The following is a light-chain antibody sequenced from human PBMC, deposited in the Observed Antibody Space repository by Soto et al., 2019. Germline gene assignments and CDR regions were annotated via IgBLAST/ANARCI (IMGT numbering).Light chain of an antibody. CDR3: QQYGDWPLT. Sequence: EIVLTQSPATLSVSPGDRATLSCRASQSVGNNFAWYQQKPGQAPRLLFFATSTRATVVPARFSGSGSGTEFTLTISSLQSEDFAVYYCQQYGDWPLTFGGGAKVEIE. J-gene: IGKJ4*01. V-gene: IGKV3-15*01. CDR2: ATS. CDR1: QSVGNN.